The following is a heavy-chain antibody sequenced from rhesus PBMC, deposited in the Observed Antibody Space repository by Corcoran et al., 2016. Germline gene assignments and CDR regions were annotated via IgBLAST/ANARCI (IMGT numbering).Heavy chain of an antibody. CDR2: IYVSSGST. Sequence: QVQLQESGPGLVKPSETLSLPCVVSGGSISGGYDWSWIRQPPGKGLEWIGYIYVSSGSTNYNPSLKNRVTISKDTSKNQFSLNLTSVTAADTAVYYCARQGVFWGQGVLVTVSS. V-gene: IGHV4-76*01. J-gene: IGHJ4*01. CDR1: GGSISGGYD. D-gene: IGHD3-34*01. CDR3: ARQGVF.